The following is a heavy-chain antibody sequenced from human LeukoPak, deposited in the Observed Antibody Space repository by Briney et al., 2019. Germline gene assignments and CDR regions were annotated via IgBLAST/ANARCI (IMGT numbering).Heavy chain of an antibody. CDR2: INHSGST. J-gene: IGHJ5*02. CDR1: GGSFSGYY. Sequence: SETLSLTCAVYGGSFSGYYWSWIRQPPGKGLEWIGEINHSGSTNYNPSLKSRVTISVDTSKNQFSLKLSSVTAADTAVYYCARTPSYYCSGGSCYSSWFDPWGQGTLVTVSS. D-gene: IGHD2-15*01. V-gene: IGHV4-34*01. CDR3: ARTPSYYCSGGSCYSSWFDP.